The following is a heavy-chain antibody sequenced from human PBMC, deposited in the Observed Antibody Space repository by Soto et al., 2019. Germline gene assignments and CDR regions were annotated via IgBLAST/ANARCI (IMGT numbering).Heavy chain of an antibody. Sequence: PRGSLRLSCAASGFTFSTYGMNWVRQAPAKGLEWLSYISGSSYTIYYADSVKGRFTISRDNAKNSLYLQMNSLRDEDTAMYYCARDNYEISWFDPWGQGTLVTVSS. CDR2: ISGSSYTI. J-gene: IGHJ5*02. CDR1: GFTFSTYG. V-gene: IGHV3-48*02. D-gene: IGHD4-4*01. CDR3: ARDNYEISWFDP.